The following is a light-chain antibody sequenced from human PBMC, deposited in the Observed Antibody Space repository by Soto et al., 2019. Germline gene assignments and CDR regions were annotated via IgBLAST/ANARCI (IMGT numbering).Light chain of an antibody. V-gene: IGKV1-5*01. Sequence: DIQMTQPPSSLSASIGDRVTITCRASQPISSWLAWYHQKPGKAPKLLIYDASNLESGVPSRFSGSGSGTEFTLTISSLQPDDFATYYCQQYNSHLWTFGQGTKVDIK. CDR2: DAS. CDR1: QPISSW. J-gene: IGKJ1*01. CDR3: QQYNSHLWT.